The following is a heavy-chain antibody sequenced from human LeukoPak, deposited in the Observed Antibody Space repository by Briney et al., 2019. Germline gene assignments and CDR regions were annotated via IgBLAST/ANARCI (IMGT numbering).Heavy chain of an antibody. CDR1: GFIFSDHY. J-gene: IGHJ3*01. CDR3: ARHGRPYSPGAFHL. V-gene: IGHV3-72*01. D-gene: IGHD1-26*01. CDR2: AKNKVNSYTT. Sequence: GGSLRLSCAASGFIFSDHYMDWVRQAPGKGLEWVGRAKNKVNSYTTIYAASVKGRFTISRDDSKNSLYLQMNSLKTEDTAVYYCARHGRPYSPGAFHLWGQGAMVTASS.